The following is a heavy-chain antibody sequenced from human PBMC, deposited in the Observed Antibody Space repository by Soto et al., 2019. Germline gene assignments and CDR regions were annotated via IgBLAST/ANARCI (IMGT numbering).Heavy chain of an antibody. CDR2: INHSGST. Sequence: SETLSLTCAVYGVSFIGYYWSWIRQPTGKGLEWIGEINHSGSTNYNPSLKSRVTISVDTSKNQFSLKLSSVTAADTAVYYCARGADYGSGSYYNVLWFDPWGQGTLVTVSS. D-gene: IGHD3-10*01. CDR1: GVSFIGYY. V-gene: IGHV4-34*01. J-gene: IGHJ5*02. CDR3: ARGADYGSGSYYNVLWFDP.